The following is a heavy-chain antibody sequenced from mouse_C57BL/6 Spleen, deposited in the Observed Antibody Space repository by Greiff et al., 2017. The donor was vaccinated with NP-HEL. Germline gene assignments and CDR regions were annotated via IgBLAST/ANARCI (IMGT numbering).Heavy chain of an antibody. CDR2: IHPNSGST. J-gene: IGHJ2*01. D-gene: IGHD1-1*01. CDR1: GYTFTSYW. CDR3: ARGLYYYGSSLDY. Sequence: QVQLQQPGAELVKPGASVKLSCKASGYTFTSYWMHWVKQRPGQGLEWIGMIHPNSGSTNYNEKFKSKATLTVDKSSSTAYMQLSSLTSEDSAVYYCARGLYYYGSSLDYWGQGTTLTVSS. V-gene: IGHV1-64*01.